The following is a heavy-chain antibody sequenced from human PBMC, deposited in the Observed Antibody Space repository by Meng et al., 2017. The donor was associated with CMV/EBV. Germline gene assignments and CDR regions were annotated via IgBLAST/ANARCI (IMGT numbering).Heavy chain of an antibody. D-gene: IGHD2-2*01. V-gene: IGHV3-21*01. CDR2: ISSSSSYI. CDR3: ARDGLECSSTSCDYYYYYGMDV. J-gene: IGHJ6*02. CDR1: GFTFSSYE. Sequence: GGSLRLSCAASGFTFSSYEMNWVRQAPGKGLEWVSSISSSSSYIYYADSVKGRFTISRDNAKNSLYLQMNSLRAEDTAVYYCARDGLECSSTSCDYYYYYGMDVGGQGTTVTVSS.